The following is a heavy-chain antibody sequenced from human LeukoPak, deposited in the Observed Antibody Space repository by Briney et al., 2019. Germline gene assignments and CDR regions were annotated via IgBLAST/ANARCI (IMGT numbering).Heavy chain of an antibody. D-gene: IGHD3-3*01. V-gene: IGHV4-30-2*01. CDR3: ASYDFWSGNPDY. J-gene: IGHJ4*02. CDR2: IYHSGST. CDR1: GGSISSGGYS. Sequence: NPSETLSLTCAVSGGSISSGGYSWSWIRQPPGKGLEWIGYIYHSGSTYYNPSLKSRVTISVDRSKNQFSLKLSSVTAADTAVYYCASYDFWSGNPDYWGQGTLVTVSS.